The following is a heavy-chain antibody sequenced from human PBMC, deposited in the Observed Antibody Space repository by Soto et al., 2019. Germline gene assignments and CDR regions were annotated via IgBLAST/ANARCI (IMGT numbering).Heavy chain of an antibody. D-gene: IGHD3-9*01. Sequence: GGSLRLSCTTSGFTFSAYWMTWFRQAPGKGLEWVSAISGSGSNTYYADSVKGRFTISRDNSKNTLFLQMNSLRAEDTAVYYCAKALRYFDWLVRPWNAMDVWGQGTTVTVSS. CDR2: ISGSGSNT. CDR1: GFTFSAYW. V-gene: IGHV3-23*01. J-gene: IGHJ6*02. CDR3: AKALRYFDWLVRPWNAMDV.